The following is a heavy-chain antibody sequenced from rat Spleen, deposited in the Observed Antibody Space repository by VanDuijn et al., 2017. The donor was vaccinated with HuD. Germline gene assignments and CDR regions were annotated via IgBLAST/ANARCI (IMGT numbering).Heavy chain of an antibody. CDR2: IWTGGST. D-gene: IGHD1-11*01. CDR1: VYSITSSYR. V-gene: IGHV2-30*01. Sequence: VQLQESGPGLVKPSQSLSLTCSVTVYSITSSYRWSWIRKFPGNKLEWMGVIWTGGSTDYNSALKSRLSISRDTSKSQVFLKMNSLQTEDIATYYCAREGYGGYDWYLTSGAQEPWSPCPQ. J-gene: IGHJ1*01. CDR3: AREGYGGYDWYLTS.